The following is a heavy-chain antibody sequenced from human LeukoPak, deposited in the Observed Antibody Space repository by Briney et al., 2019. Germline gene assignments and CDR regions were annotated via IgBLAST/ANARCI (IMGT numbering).Heavy chain of an antibody. CDR3: AKYYYTSGSSGGRVFDY. J-gene: IGHJ4*02. CDR2: LGTSAGDT. Sequence: GASLRLSCAASGFTFSSYPMTWVRQAPGKGLEWVSTLGTSAGDTHYAYSVKGRFTISRDNSKNSLYLQMNSLRAEDTTVYYCAKYYYTSGSSGGRVFDYWGQGTLVTVSS. V-gene: IGHV3-23*01. D-gene: IGHD3-10*01. CDR1: GFTFSSYP.